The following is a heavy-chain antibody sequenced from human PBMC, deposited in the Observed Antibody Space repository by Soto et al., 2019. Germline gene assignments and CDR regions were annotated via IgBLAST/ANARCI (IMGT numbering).Heavy chain of an antibody. D-gene: IGHD1-26*01. CDR2: FSSCSYFI. J-gene: IGHJ5*02. V-gene: IGHV3-21*06. CDR3: TRDQGGSYDSWFDP. Sequence: GGSLRLSCNFSFSMYSMDWVRQAPGKGLEWVASFSSCSYFIKYADSVKGRFTISRDNTKNSVSLQMSSLRVEDTAMYYCTRDQGGSYDSWFDPWGRGTLVTVSS. CDR1: FSMYS.